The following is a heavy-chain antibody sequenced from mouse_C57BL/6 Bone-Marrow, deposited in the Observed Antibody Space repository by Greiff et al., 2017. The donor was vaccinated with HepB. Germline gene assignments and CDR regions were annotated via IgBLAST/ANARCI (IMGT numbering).Heavy chain of an antibody. CDR1: GFNIKDDY. J-gene: IGHJ3*01. D-gene: IGHD1-1*01. CDR3: TTCGSSGAY. CDR2: IDPENGDT. V-gene: IGHV14-4*01. Sequence: EVQLQQSGAELVRPGASVKLSCTASGFNIKDDYMHWVKQRPEQGLEWIGWIDPENGDTEYASKFQGKATITADTSSNTAYLQLSSLTSEDTAVYYCTTCGSSGAYWGQGTLVTVSA.